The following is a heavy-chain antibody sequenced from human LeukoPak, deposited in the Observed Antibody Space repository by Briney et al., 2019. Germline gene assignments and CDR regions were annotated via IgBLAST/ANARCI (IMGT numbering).Heavy chain of an antibody. CDR3: ARDARYNWNGPNWFDP. CDR1: GGTFSSYA. V-gene: IGHV1-69*13. J-gene: IGHJ5*02. CDR2: IIPIFGTA. D-gene: IGHD1-1*01. Sequence: ASVKVSCKASGGTFSSYAISWVRQAPGRGLEWMGGIIPIFGTANYAQKFQGRVTITADESTSTAYMELSSLRSEDTAVYYCARDARYNWNGPNWFDPWGQGTLVTVSS.